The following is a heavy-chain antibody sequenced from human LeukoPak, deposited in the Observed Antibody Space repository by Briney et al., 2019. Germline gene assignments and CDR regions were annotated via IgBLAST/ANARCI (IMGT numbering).Heavy chain of an antibody. CDR2: ISSSSSYI. CDR3: ARDSSDWNPTFVY. V-gene: IGHV3-21*01. J-gene: IGHJ4*02. CDR1: GFTFSSYS. Sequence: PGGSLRLSCAASGFTFSSYSMNWVRQAPGKGLEWVSSISSSSSYIYYADSVKGRFTISRDNAKNSLYLQMNSLRAEDTAVYYCARDSSDWNPTFVYWGQGTLVTVSS. D-gene: IGHD1-1*01.